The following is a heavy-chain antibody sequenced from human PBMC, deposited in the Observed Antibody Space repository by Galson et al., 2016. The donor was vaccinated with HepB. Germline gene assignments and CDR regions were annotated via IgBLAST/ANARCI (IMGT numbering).Heavy chain of an antibody. V-gene: IGHV5-51*01. CDR3: ARQKLRGDAFDI. J-gene: IGHJ3*02. Sequence: QSGAEVKKPGESLTISCKGSGYSFTTYWIGWVRQMPGKGLEWMGLIYPGDSDTRYSPSFQGQVTIPADKSITTAYVQWNGLKASDTAMYYCARQKLRGDAFDIWGQGTMVTVSS. D-gene: IGHD4-17*01. CDR2: IYPGDSDT. CDR1: GYSFTTYW.